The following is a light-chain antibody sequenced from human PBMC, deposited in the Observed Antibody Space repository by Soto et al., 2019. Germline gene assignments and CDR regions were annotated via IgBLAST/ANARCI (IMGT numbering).Light chain of an antibody. Sequence: DIQMTQSPSTLSASVGDTVTITCRASQSISAWLAWDQQKPGKAPKLLIYKASSLESGVPSRFSGSGSGTEFTLTISSLQPDDFATYYCQQYNNYGSWTFGQGTKVEIK. CDR2: KAS. J-gene: IGKJ1*01. V-gene: IGKV1-5*03. CDR3: QQYNNYGSWT. CDR1: QSISAW.